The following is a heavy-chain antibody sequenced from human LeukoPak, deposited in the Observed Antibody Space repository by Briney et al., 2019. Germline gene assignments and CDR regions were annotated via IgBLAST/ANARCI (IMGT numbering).Heavy chain of an antibody. D-gene: IGHD3-16*01. CDR2: IYTGGST. CDR3: ARGLGLGEFDY. CDR1: GFTVSSNY. Sequence: GGSLRLSCVVSGFTVSSNYMTWVRQAPGKGLEWVSNIYTGGSTDYADSVKARFIISRDNSNNTLCLQMNSLTAEDTAVYYCARGLGLGEFDYWGQGTLVTVSS. V-gene: IGHV3-66*01. J-gene: IGHJ4*02.